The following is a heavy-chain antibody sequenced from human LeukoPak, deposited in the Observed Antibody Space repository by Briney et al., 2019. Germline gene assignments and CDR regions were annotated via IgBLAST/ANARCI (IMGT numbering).Heavy chain of an antibody. CDR1: GFTFGSYS. Sequence: GGSLRLSCAASGFTFGSYSTNWVRQAPGKGLEWVAVISYDGSNKYYADSVKGRFTISRDNSKNTLYLQMNSLRAEDTAVYYCARVGRIAVAAPGAFDIWGQGTMVTVSS. V-gene: IGHV3-30*03. CDR3: ARVGRIAVAAPGAFDI. D-gene: IGHD6-19*01. J-gene: IGHJ3*02. CDR2: ISYDGSNK.